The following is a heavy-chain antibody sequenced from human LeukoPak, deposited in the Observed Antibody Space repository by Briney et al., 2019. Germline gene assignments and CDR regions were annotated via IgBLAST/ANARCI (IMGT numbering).Heavy chain of an antibody. V-gene: IGHV3-21*01. CDR2: ISSSSSYI. CDR3: TSGIVGATYFDY. J-gene: IGHJ4*02. D-gene: IGHD1-26*01. CDR1: GFTFSSYS. Sequence: GGSLRLSCAASGFTFSSYSMNWVRQAPGKGLEWVSSISSSSSYIYYADSVKGRFTISRDNAKNSLYLQMNSLRAEDTAVYYCTSGIVGATYFDYWGQGTLVTVSS.